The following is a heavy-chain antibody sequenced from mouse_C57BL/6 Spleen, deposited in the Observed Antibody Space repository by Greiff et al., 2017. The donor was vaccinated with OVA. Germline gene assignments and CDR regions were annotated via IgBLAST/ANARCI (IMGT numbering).Heavy chain of an antibody. CDR2: IHPNSGST. J-gene: IGHJ2*01. V-gene: IGHV1-64*01. Sequence: QVQLQQPGAELVKPGASVKLSCKASGYTFTSYWMHWVKQRPGQGLEWIGMIHPNSGSTNYNEKFKSKATLTVDKSSSTAYMQLSSPTSEYSAVYYCATEEAWLPFDYWGQGTTLTVSS. CDR1: GYTFTSYW. CDR3: ATEEAWLPFDY. D-gene: IGHD2-2*01.